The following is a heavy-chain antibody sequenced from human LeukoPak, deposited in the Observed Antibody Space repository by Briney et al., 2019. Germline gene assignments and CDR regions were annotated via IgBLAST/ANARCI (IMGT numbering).Heavy chain of an antibody. CDR2: GSGGST. CDR3: AKPKGRQLLFDAFDI. D-gene: IGHD6-19*01. Sequence: GSGGSTYYADSVKGRFTISRDNSKNTLYLQMNSLRAEDTAVYYCAKPKGRQLLFDAFDIWGQGTMVTVSS. V-gene: IGHV3-23*01. J-gene: IGHJ3*02.